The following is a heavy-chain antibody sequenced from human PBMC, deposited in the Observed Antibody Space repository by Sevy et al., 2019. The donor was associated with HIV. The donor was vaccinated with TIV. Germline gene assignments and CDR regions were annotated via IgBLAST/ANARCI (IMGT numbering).Heavy chain of an antibody. CDR1: GYTFTGDY. CDR3: ARDGGGGTTNSGMDV. CDR2: VFPNSGGT. J-gene: IGHJ6*02. D-gene: IGHD1-7*01. V-gene: IGHV1-2*06. Sequence: ASVKVSCKASGYTFTGDYLHWVRQAPGHGLEWMGRVFPNSGGTNSAQTFQGRVTMTRDTSISTAYIELSRLRSDDTAVYYCARDGGGGTTNSGMDVWGQGTTVTVSS.